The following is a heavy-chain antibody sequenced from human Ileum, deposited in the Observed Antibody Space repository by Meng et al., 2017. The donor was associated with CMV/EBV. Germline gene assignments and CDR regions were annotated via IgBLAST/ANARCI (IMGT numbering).Heavy chain of an antibody. CDR3: TSNSEGFDN. CDR2: INGGATVT. D-gene: IGHD1-26*01. V-gene: IGHV3-74*03. Sequence: GESLKISCAASGFPFSNYWMHWVRQAPGKGLEWVSGINGGATVTTYVASVKGRFTISRDNAKNTVYLQMNSLRADDTAVYYCTSNSEGFDNWGQGALVTVSS. J-gene: IGHJ4*02. CDR1: GFPFSNYW.